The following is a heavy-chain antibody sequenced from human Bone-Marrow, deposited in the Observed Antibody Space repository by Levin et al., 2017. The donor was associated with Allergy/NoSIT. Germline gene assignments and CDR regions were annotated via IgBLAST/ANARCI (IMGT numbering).Heavy chain of an antibody. CDR1: GFRFGNYA. D-gene: IGHD3-16*01. CDR3: GKGNGGNALKDGIEY. CDR2: MSYGASTT. J-gene: IGHJ4*02. V-gene: IGHV3-23*01. Sequence: HPGGSLRLSCAGSGFRFGNYAMTWVRQAPGKGLEWVSVMSYGASTTYYADSVKGRFTISRDNSKNTVYLQMNSLRAEDTAIYYCGKGNGGNALKDGIEYWGQGTLVTVSA.